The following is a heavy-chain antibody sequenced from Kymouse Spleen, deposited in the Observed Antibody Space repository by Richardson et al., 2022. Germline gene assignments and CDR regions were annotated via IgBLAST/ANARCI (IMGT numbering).Heavy chain of an antibody. J-gene: IGHJ6*02. Sequence: QLQLQESGPGLVKPSETLSLTCTVSGGSISSSSYYWGWIRQPPGKGLEWIGSIYYSGSTYYNPSLKSRVTISVDTSKNQFSLKLSSVTAADTAVYYCARTDYDSSGSYYYYYGMDVWGQGTTVTVSS. V-gene: IGHV4-39*01. CDR1: GGSISSSSYY. CDR2: IYYSGST. CDR3: ARTDYDSSGSYYYYYGMDV. D-gene: IGHD3-22*01.